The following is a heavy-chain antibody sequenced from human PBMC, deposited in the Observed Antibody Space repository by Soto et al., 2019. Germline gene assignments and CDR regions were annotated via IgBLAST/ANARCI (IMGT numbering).Heavy chain of an antibody. J-gene: IGHJ4*02. Sequence: QVQLVESGGGLVKTGGSLRIVCEASGFTFSDYYMSWVRQAPGKGLVWVSYISSSGNIIYYADSVKGRFTISRDNAKNSVYLQMNSLRAEDTALYFCAKMSSENYYDPVFSWGQGTLVTVSS. CDR1: GFTFSDYY. V-gene: IGHV3-11*01. CDR3: AKMSSENYYDPVFS. CDR2: ISSSGNII. D-gene: IGHD3-22*01.